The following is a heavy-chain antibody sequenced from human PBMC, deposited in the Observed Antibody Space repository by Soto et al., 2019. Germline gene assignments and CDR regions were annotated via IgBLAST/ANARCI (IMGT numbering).Heavy chain of an antibody. CDR1: GYTFTSYA. CDR2: INAGNGNT. Sequence: ASVKVSCKASGYTFTSYAMHWVRQAPGQRLEWMGWINAGNGNTKYSQKFQGRVTITRDTSASTAYMELSSLRSEDTAVYYCARVLQDSSSFSVEGNWFDPWGQGTLVTVSS. CDR3: ARVLQDSSSFSVEGNWFDP. V-gene: IGHV1-3*01. D-gene: IGHD6-13*01. J-gene: IGHJ5*02.